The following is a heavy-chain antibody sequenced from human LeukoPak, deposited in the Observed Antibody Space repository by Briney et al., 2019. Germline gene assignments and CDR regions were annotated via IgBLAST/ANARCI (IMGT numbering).Heavy chain of an antibody. CDR2: IYDSGST. Sequence: SQTLSLTCTVSGGSISSGDYYWSWIRQPPGKGLEWIGNIYDSGSTYYNPSLKGRVTISVDTSKNQFSLKLSSVTAADTAVYYCARLRRIIITFGGVIASYYFDYWGQGTLVTVSS. CDR1: GGSISSGDYY. J-gene: IGHJ4*02. V-gene: IGHV4-30-4*01. CDR3: ARLRRIIITFGGVIASYYFDY. D-gene: IGHD3-16*02.